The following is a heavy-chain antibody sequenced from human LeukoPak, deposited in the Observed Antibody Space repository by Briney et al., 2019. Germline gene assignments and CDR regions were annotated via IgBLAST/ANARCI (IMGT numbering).Heavy chain of an antibody. J-gene: IGHJ4*02. V-gene: IGHV1-69*13. CDR3: AREPDGSGNFDY. CDR2: IIPIVGTT. D-gene: IGHD3-10*01. CDR1: GGTFSSYA. Sequence: SVKVSCKASGGTFSSYAFGWVRQAPGQGLEWMGGIIPIVGTTNYAQMFQGRVTITADESTSTAYMELSSLRSEDTAVYYCAREPDGSGNFDYWGQGTLVTVSS.